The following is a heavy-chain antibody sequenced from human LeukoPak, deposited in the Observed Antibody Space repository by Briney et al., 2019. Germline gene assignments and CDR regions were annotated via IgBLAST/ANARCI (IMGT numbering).Heavy chain of an antibody. D-gene: IGHD3-22*01. J-gene: IGHJ6*03. CDR3: ARVSYYYDSSGYPGYYYYMDV. CDR1: GGSISSYY. V-gene: IGHV4-59*01. Sequence: PSETLSLTCTVSGGSISSYYWSWIRQPPGKGLEWIGYIYYSGSTNYNPSLKSRVTISVDTSKNQFSLKLSSVTAADTAVYYCARVSYYYDSSGYPGYYYYMDVWGKGTTVTVSS. CDR2: IYYSGST.